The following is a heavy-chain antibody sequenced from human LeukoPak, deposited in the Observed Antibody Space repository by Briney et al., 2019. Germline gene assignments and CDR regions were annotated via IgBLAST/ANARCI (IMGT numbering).Heavy chain of an antibody. CDR3: ARLITISEDY. J-gene: IGHJ4*02. Sequence: SETLSLTCTVSGGSISSSSYYWGWIRQPPGKGLEWIGSIYYSGSTYYNPSLKSRVTISVDTSKNQFSLKLSSVTAADTAVYYSARLITISEDYWGQGTLVTVSS. CDR1: GGSISSSSYY. V-gene: IGHV4-39*01. D-gene: IGHD3-9*01. CDR2: IYYSGST.